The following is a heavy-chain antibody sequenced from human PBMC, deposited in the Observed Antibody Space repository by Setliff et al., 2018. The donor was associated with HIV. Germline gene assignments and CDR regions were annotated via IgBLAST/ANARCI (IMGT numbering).Heavy chain of an antibody. V-gene: IGHV4-4*02. CDR1: GGSISNSNW. CDR3: ARHRDPPGTSWIFYYYYMDL. CDR2: VYQSGST. Sequence: SETLSLTCGVSGGSISNSNWWSWVRQPPGKRLEWLGSVYQSGSTSYNPSLSSRLTISVDTSKNQVSLRLSSVTAADTGVYYCARHRDPPGTSWIFYYYYMDLWGGGTTVTVSS. J-gene: IGHJ6*03. D-gene: IGHD2-2*01.